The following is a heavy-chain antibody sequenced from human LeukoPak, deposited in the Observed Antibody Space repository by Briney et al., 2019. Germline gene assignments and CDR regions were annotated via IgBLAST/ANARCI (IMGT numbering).Heavy chain of an antibody. V-gene: IGHV4-39*02. CDR1: GGPISSTTYY. D-gene: IGHD2-21*01. CDR3: ARIAIEWFDP. CDR2: IHYSGST. Sequence: SETLSLTCIVSGGPISSTTYYWGWIRQPPGKGLEWIGSIHYSGSTYYNPSLKSRVTISVDTSKNHFSLKLGSVTAADTAVYYCARIAIEWFDPWGQGTLVTVSS. J-gene: IGHJ5*02.